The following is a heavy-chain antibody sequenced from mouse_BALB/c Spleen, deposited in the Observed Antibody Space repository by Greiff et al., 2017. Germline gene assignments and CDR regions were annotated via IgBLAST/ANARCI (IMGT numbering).Heavy chain of an antibody. J-gene: IGHJ4*01. CDR2: ISYSGST. V-gene: IGHV3-8*02. CDR1: GDSITSGY. CDR3: ARWLPNYYAMDY. Sequence: EVQRVESGPSLVKPSQTLTLTCSVTGDSITSGYWNWIRKFPGNKLEYMGYISYSGSTYYNPSLKSRISITRDTSKNQYYLQLNSVTTEDTATYYCARWLPNYYAMDYWGQGTSVTVSS. D-gene: IGHD2-2*01.